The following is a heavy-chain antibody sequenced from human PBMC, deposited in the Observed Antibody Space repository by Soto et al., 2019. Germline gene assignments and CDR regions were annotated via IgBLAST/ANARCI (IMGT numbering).Heavy chain of an antibody. Sequence: PSETLSLTCAVYGGSFSGYYWSWIRQPPGKGLEWIGEINHSGSTNYNPSLKSRVTISVDTSKNQFSLKLSSVTAADTAVYYCARIPCVSGKGNSGGSCRVTKSSQIDYWGQGTLVTVSS. CDR1: GGSFSGYY. J-gene: IGHJ4*02. CDR2: INHSGST. CDR3: ARIPCVSGKGNSGGSCRVTKSSQIDY. V-gene: IGHV4-34*01. D-gene: IGHD2-15*01.